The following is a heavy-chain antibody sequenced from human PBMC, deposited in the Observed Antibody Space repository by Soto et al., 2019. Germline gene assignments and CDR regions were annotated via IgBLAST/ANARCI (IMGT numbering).Heavy chain of an antibody. D-gene: IGHD3-10*01. J-gene: IGHJ4*02. CDR3: ARRYGWLYFDY. CDR1: GDSIGNLNCR. Sequence: SSQTLRLTWTVFGDSIGNLNCRRICIRQPPGKGLEWIGTIFYSGSTYYNPSLKSRVTISVDTSKNQFSLKLTSVTAADTALYYCARRYGWLYFDYWGQGSLVTVSS. V-gene: IGHV4-39*01. CDR2: IFYSGST.